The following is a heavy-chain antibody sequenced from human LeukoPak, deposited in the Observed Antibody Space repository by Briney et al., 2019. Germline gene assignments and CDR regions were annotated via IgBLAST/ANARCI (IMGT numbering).Heavy chain of an antibody. CDR3: ARQNRYSYGYSQFDY. Sequence: SETLSLTCTVSGGSISSYYWSWIRQPPGKGLEWIGYIYYSGSTNYNPSLKSRVTISVDTSKNQFSLKLSSVTAADTAVYYCARQNRYSYGYSQFDYWGQGTLVTVSS. CDR2: IYYSGST. D-gene: IGHD5-18*01. CDR1: GGSISSYY. V-gene: IGHV4-59*08. J-gene: IGHJ4*02.